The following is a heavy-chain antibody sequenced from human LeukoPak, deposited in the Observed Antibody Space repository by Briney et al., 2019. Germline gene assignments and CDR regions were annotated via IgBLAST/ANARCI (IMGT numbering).Heavy chain of an antibody. V-gene: IGHV3-30*04. CDR1: GFTFRSYA. CDR2: ISYDGNNK. Sequence: GRPLRLSCAASGFTFRSYAMHWVRQAPGKGLAWVAVISYDGNNKYYTDSVKGRFTISRDNSKNTLYLQMNSLRAEDTAVYYCARNSLRTALYYMDVWGQGTTVTVSS. J-gene: IGHJ6*03. CDR3: ARNSLRTALYYMDV.